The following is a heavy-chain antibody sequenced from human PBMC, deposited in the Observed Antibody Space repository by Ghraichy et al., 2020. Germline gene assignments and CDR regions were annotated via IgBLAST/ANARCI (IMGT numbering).Heavy chain of an antibody. J-gene: IGHJ5*02. D-gene: IGHD6-6*01. CDR3: ARDSYSSSSPQFDP. CDR2: IYYSGST. V-gene: IGHV4-59*01. Sequence: SETLSLTCTVSGGSISSYYWSWIRQPPGKGLEWIGYIYYSGSTNYNPSLKSRVTISVDTSKNQFSLKLSSVTAADTAVYYCARDSYSSSSPQFDPWGQGTLVTVSS. CDR1: GGSISSYY.